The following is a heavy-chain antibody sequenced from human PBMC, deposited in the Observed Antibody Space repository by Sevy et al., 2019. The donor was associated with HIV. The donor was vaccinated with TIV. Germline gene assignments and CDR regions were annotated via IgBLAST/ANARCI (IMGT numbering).Heavy chain of an antibody. V-gene: IGHV3-23*01. CDR1: GFTFAKYS. J-gene: IGHJ4*02. D-gene: IGHD2-8*01. CDR2: FSFGCGRI. Sequence: GGSLRLSCAASGFTFAKYSMSWVRQAPGKGLEWVSTFSFGCGRINYADSVKVRFTISRDDSKNPLFCQMNGVRAEDTATYFCAREGCTQPHDYWGQGTLVTVSS. CDR3: AREGCTQPHDY.